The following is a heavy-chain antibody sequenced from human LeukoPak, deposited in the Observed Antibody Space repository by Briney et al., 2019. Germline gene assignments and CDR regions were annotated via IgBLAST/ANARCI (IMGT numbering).Heavy chain of an antibody. V-gene: IGHV4-31*03. Sequence: PSQTLSLTCTVSGGSISSGGYYWSWIRQHPGKGLEWIGYIYYSGSTYYNPSLKSRVTISVDTSKNHFSLKLSPVTAADTAVYYCARWGLLVGAANCFDPWGQGTLVTVSS. CDR1: GGSISSGGYY. CDR2: IYYSGST. J-gene: IGHJ5*02. CDR3: ARWGLLVGAANCFDP. D-gene: IGHD2-15*01.